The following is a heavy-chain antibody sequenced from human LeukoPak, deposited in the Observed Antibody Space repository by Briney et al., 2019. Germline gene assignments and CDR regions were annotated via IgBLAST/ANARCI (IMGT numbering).Heavy chain of an antibody. CDR3: ARGKAVPPYYYYYMDV. V-gene: IGHV4-59*01. CDR2: IYYSGST. CDR1: GGSISSYY. J-gene: IGHJ6*03. D-gene: IGHD4-17*01. Sequence: SETLSLTRTVSGGSISSYYWSWIRQPPGKGLEWIGYIYYSGSTNYNPSLKSRVTISVDTSKNQFSLKLSSVTAADTAVYYCARGKAVPPYYYYYMDVWGKGTTVTVSS.